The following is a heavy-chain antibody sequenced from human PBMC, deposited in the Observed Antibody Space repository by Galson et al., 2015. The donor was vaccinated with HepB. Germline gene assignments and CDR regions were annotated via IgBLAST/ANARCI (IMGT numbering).Heavy chain of an antibody. J-gene: IGHJ4*02. CDR2: ISGSGGST. D-gene: IGHD2-2*02. Sequence: SLRLSCAASGFTFSSYAMSWVRQAPGKGLEWVSAISGSGGSTYYADSVKGRFTISRDNSKNTLYLQMNSLRAEDTAVYYCATENAKYCSSTSCYIGVGDYWGQGTLVTVSS. V-gene: IGHV3-23*01. CDR3: ATENAKYCSSTSCYIGVGDY. CDR1: GFTFSSYA.